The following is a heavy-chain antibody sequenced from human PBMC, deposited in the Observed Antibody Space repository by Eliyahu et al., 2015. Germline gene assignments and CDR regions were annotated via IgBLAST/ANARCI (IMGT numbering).Heavy chain of an antibody. D-gene: IGHD2-2*01. V-gene: IGHV4-34*01. J-gene: IGHJ5*01. Sequence: QLQLQQWCAGLLKLSETLSLTCAVYGGSFSGYYWSWXRQPPGKGLEWIGEINHSGSTNYNPSLKSRVTISVDTSKNQFSLKLSSVTAADTAVYYCASTDIVVVPAAKNWFDSWGQGTLVTVSS. CDR1: GGSFSGYY. CDR2: INHSGST. CDR3: ASTDIVVVPAAKNWFDS.